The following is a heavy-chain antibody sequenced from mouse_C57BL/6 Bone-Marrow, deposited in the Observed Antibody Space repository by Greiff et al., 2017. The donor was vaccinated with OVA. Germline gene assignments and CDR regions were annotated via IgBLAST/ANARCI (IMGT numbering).Heavy chain of an antibody. CDR2: IDPSDSYT. CDR3: ARGEKNYGSSLYYFDY. J-gene: IGHJ2*01. D-gene: IGHD1-1*01. V-gene: IGHV1-69*01. Sequence: VQLQQSGAELVMPGASVKLSCKASGYTFTSYWMHWVKQRPGQGLEWIGEIDPSDSYTNYHQKFKGKSTLTVDKSSSTAYMQLSSLTSEDSAVDYCARGEKNYGSSLYYFDYWGQGTTLTVSA. CDR1: GYTFTSYW.